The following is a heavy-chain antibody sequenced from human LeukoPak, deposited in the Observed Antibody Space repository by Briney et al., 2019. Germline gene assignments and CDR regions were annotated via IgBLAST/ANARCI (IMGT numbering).Heavy chain of an antibody. Sequence: PSETLSLTCAVYGGSFSGYYWSWIRQPPGKGLEWIGEINHSGSTNYNPSLKSRVTISVDTSKNQFSLKLSSVTAADTAVYYCARGLLGLPCITMVRGNYYYYGMDVWGQGTTVTVSS. V-gene: IGHV4-34*01. D-gene: IGHD3-10*01. CDR2: INHSGST. CDR1: GGSFSGYY. J-gene: IGHJ6*02. CDR3: ARGLLGLPCITMVRGNYYYYGMDV.